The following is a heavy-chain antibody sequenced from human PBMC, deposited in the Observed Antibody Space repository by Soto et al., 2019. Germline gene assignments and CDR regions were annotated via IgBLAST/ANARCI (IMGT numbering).Heavy chain of an antibody. V-gene: IGHV3-30*18. CDR2: ISYDGSNK. CDR3: AKAGCSSTSCYQPPFDY. D-gene: IGHD2-2*01. Sequence: GGSLRLSCAASGFTFSSYGMHWVRQAPGKGLEWVAVISYDGSNKYYADSVKGRFTISRDNSKNTLYLQMNSLRAEDTAVYYCAKAGCSSTSCYQPPFDYWGQGTLVTVSS. CDR1: GFTFSSYG. J-gene: IGHJ4*02.